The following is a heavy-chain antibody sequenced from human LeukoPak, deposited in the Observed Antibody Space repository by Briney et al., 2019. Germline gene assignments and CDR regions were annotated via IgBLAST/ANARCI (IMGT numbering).Heavy chain of an antibody. CDR2: IRYDGSNK. V-gene: IGHV3-30*02. Sequence: GGSLRLSCAASGFTFSSYGMHWVRQAPGKGLEWVAFIRYDGSNKYYADSVKGRFTISRDNSKNTLYLQMNSLRAEDTAVYYCAKAPSFDYGDYTFDYWGQGTLVTVSS. D-gene: IGHD4-17*01. CDR3: AKAPSFDYGDYTFDY. J-gene: IGHJ4*02. CDR1: GFTFSSYG.